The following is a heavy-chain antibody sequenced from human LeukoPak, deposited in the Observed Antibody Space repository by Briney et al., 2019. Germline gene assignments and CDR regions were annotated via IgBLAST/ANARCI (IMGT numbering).Heavy chain of an antibody. CDR1: GFTFSNYW. J-gene: IGHJ6*02. Sequence: PGGSLRLSCAASGFTFSNYWMHWVRQVPGKGLVWVSRINTDGTSTDYADSVKGRFTISRDNAKNTLYLQMNSLRAEDTAVYYCAKVGYYYDSSGYYTTSGMDVWGQGTTVTVSS. D-gene: IGHD3-22*01. CDR2: INTDGTST. CDR3: AKVGYYYDSSGYYTTSGMDV. V-gene: IGHV3-74*01.